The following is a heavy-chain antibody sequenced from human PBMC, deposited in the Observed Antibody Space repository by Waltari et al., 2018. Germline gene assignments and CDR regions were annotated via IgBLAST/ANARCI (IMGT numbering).Heavy chain of an antibody. Sequence: QVQLQESGPGLVKPSQTLTLTCDVSSGSISIPDYFWSWIRQAPGKGLEWIGSVSYRGITYYTPSLESRVTMSVDTSKNQFSLKLNSVTAADAAVYYCARTTFVRYFDFWGHGTLVTVSS. CDR1: SGSISIPDYF. D-gene: IGHD1-1*01. V-gene: IGHV4-30-4*01. J-gene: IGHJ4*01. CDR2: VSYRGIT. CDR3: ARTTFVRYFDF.